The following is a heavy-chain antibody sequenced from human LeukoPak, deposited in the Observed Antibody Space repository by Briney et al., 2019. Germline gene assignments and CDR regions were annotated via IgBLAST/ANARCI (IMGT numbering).Heavy chain of an antibody. CDR1: GFIFSAYG. Sequence: GGSLRLSCAASGFIFSAYGMHWVRQAPGKGLEWLAVIWYDGSSKYYSDSVKGRFTISRDNSKNTLYMQMNNLRVEDTAVYFCARDNRYTGNYLDAFDIWGQGTQVTVSS. D-gene: IGHD3-16*02. CDR3: ARDNRYTGNYLDAFDI. CDR2: IWYDGSSK. V-gene: IGHV3-33*01. J-gene: IGHJ3*02.